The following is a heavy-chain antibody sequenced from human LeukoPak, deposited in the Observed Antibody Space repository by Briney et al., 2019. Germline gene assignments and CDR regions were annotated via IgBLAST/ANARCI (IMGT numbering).Heavy chain of an antibody. Sequence: ASVTVSFKASGYTFTMYGINWVRQAPGQGREGMGWISAYNGNTNYAQNLQGRVTMTTATSASTGYMELRSLRSDDTAVYYCARGFTATGNWYFDLWGRGTLVTVSS. D-gene: IGHD4-17*01. CDR2: ISAYNGNT. J-gene: IGHJ2*01. V-gene: IGHV1-18*01. CDR3: ARGFTATGNWYFDL. CDR1: GYTFTMYG.